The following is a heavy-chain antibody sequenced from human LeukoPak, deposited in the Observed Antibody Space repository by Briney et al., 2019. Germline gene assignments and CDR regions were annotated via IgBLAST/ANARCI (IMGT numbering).Heavy chain of an antibody. Sequence: ASVKVSCKASGYTFTSYGISWVRQAPGQGLEWMGIIDPSGGSTSYAQKFQGRVTMTRGTSTSTVYMDLSSLRSEDTAVYYCARDKSGTTQGDSDYWGQGTLVTVSS. D-gene: IGHD1-1*01. CDR3: ARDKSGTTQGDSDY. CDR1: GYTFTSYG. CDR2: IDPSGGST. V-gene: IGHV1-46*01. J-gene: IGHJ4*02.